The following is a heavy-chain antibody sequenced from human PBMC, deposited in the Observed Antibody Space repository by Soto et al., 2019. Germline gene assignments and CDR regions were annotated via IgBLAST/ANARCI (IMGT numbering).Heavy chain of an antibody. D-gene: IGHD6-19*01. CDR2: IYYSGST. J-gene: IGHJ6*02. CDR3: ARHSAVVRTYYYGMDV. Sequence: SETLSLTCTVSGGSISSSSYYWGWIRQPPGKGLEWIGSIYYSGSTYYNPSLKSRVTISVDTSKNQFSLKLSSVTAADTAVYYCARHSAVVRTYYYGMDVWGQGTTVTVSS. CDR1: GGSISSSSYY. V-gene: IGHV4-39*01.